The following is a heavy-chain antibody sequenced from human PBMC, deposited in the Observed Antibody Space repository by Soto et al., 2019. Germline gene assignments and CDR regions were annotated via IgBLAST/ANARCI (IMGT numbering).Heavy chain of an antibody. CDR3: ARVRAYYTTSSVFPTYHEY. D-gene: IGHD6-6*01. J-gene: IGHJ4*02. CDR2: ISAYNDYT. V-gene: IGHV1-18*01. CDR1: GYTFTSYG. Sequence: GASVKVSCKASGYTFTSYGISWVRQAPGQRLEWVGWISAYNDYTTYAQKLQGRVTMTTDTSTSTAYMELRSLRSDDTAVYSCARVRAYYTTSSVFPTYHEYWGQGTLVTVSS.